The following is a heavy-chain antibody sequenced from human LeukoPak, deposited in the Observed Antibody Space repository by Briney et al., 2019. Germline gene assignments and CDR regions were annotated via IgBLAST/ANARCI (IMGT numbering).Heavy chain of an antibody. D-gene: IGHD2-2*01. V-gene: IGHV4-34*01. CDR1: GGSFSGYY. J-gene: IGHJ3*02. CDR2: INHSGST. Sequence: SETLSLTXAVYGGSFSGYYWSWIRQPPGKGLEWIGEINHSGSTNYNPSLKSRVTISVDTSKNQFSLKLSSVTAADTAVYYCARDRGRMVPPLRAFDIWGQGTMVTVSS. CDR3: ARDRGRMVPPLRAFDI.